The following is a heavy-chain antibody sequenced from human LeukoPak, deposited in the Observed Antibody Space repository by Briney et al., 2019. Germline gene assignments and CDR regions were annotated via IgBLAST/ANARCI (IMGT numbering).Heavy chain of an antibody. J-gene: IGHJ4*02. V-gene: IGHV3-23*01. CDR3: ARDEGVPTNWRFDY. Sequence: PGGSLRLSCAASGFTFSSSAMSWVRQVPGKGLEWVSGISASGGSTSYADSVRGRFTISRDSAKNSLFLQMNGLRAEDTAIYYCARDEGVPTNWRFDYWGQGTLVTVSS. CDR1: GFTFSSSA. CDR2: ISASGGST. D-gene: IGHD3-10*01.